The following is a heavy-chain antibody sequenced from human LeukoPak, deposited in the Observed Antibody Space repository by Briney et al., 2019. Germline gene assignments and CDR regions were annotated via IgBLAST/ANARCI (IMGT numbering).Heavy chain of an antibody. D-gene: IGHD3-10*01. V-gene: IGHV3-74*03. CDR1: GFTFRSYW. CDR2: IKSDGSST. J-gene: IGHJ4*02. CDR3: ARISTMVRHY. Sequence: GGSLRLSCAVSGFTFRSYWMHWVRQAPGKGLVWVSSIKSDGSSTTYADSVKGRFTISRDNAENTLYLQMNSLRVEDTAVYYCARISTMVRHYWGQGTLVTVSS.